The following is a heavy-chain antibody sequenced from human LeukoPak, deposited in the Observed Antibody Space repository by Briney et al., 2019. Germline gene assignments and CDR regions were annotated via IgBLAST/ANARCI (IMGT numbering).Heavy chain of an antibody. CDR1: GFTFSSYG. Sequence: PGGSLRLSCAASGFTFSSYGMHWVRQAPGKGLEWVAVKWYDGSNKYYADSVKGRFTISRDNSKNTLYLQMNSLRAEDTAVYYCARDVTMDGYNGALDYWGQGTLVTVSS. V-gene: IGHV3-33*01. D-gene: IGHD5-24*01. CDR2: KWYDGSNK. J-gene: IGHJ4*02. CDR3: ARDVTMDGYNGALDY.